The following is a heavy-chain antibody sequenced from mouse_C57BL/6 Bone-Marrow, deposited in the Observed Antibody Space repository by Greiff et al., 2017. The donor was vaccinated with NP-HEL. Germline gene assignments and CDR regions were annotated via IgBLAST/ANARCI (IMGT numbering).Heavy chain of an antibody. V-gene: IGHV14-2*01. Sequence: VHLQQSGAELVKPGASVKLSCTASGFNIKDYYMHWVKQRPEQGLEWIGRIDPEDGDTKYAPKFQGKATITADTSSNTAYLQLSSLTSEDTAVYYCTSAYYCDYVNGDWGQGTTVTVSS. D-gene: IGHD2-13*01. CDR1: GFNIKDYY. CDR2: IDPEDGDT. CDR3: TSAYYCDYVNGD. J-gene: IGHJ4*01.